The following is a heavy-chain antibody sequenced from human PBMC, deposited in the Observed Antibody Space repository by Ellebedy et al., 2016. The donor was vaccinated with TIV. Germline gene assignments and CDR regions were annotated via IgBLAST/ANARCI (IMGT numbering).Heavy chain of an antibody. V-gene: IGHV3-48*04. Sequence: GESLKISCAASGFTFSSYPMNWVRQAPGKGLEWVSYISGSSNTIYYTDSVKGRFSLSRDNAKNSLYLQMDSLRAEDTAVYYCARMYFYDTSGDIGYWGQGTLVTVSS. J-gene: IGHJ4*02. CDR2: ISGSSNTI. D-gene: IGHD3-22*01. CDR3: ARMYFYDTSGDIGY. CDR1: GFTFSSYP.